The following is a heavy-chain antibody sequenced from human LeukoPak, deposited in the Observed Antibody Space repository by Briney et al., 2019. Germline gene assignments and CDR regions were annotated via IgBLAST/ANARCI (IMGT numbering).Heavy chain of an antibody. CDR1: GGSISGFY. CDR2: IYYSGSA. CDR3: ARDRDSSGWFDY. J-gene: IGHJ4*02. D-gene: IGHD6-19*01. V-gene: IGHV4-59*01. Sequence: SETLSLTCTVSGGSISGFYWGWIRQPPGKGLEWIGFIYYSGSANYNPSLKSRVTTSVDMSKNQFSLKLSSVTAADTAFYCCARDRDSSGWFDYWGQGALVTVSS.